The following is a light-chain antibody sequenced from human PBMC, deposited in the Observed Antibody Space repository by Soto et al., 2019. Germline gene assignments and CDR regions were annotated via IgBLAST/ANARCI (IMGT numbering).Light chain of an antibody. V-gene: IGKV3-20*01. Sequence: EIVLTQSPGTLSLSPGDTATLSCRASQSVFSTYLAWYQQKPVQAPRILIHGASSRADGVPARFSGSGSGTDFTLTISGLEPDDCAIYYCQQYGPSQYTFGQGTKLEVK. CDR3: QQYGPSQYT. CDR1: QSVFSTY. CDR2: GAS. J-gene: IGKJ2*01.